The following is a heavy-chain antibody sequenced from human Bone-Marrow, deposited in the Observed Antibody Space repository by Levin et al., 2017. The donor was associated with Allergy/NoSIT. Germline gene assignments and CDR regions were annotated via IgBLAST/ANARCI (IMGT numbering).Heavy chain of an antibody. D-gene: IGHD2-21*02. V-gene: IGHV3-15*01. Sequence: PGGSLRLSCAASGFTFSNVWMSWVRQAPGKGLEWVGRIKSKTDGGTTDYAALVKGRFTISRDDSKNTLYLQMNSLTPEDTALYYCTTWFLVLVPAIPYYYYGMDVWGQGTTVTVSS. CDR3: TTWFLVLVPAIPYYYYGMDV. CDR1: GFTFSNVW. CDR2: IKSKTDGGTT. J-gene: IGHJ6*02.